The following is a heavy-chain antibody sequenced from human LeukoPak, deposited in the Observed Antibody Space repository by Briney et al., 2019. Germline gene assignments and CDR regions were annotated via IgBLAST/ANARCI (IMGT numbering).Heavy chain of an antibody. V-gene: IGHV4-4*08. J-gene: IGHJ4*02. D-gene: IGHD6-13*01. Sequence: SETLSLTCTVSGGSISSYYWSWIRQPPGKGLEWIGRISPSGSPNYNPSLKSRVTISVDTSKNQFSLKLSSVTAADTAVYYCAREVAAAGDPYFDYWGQGTLVTVSS. CDR1: GGSISSYY. CDR3: AREVAAAGDPYFDY. CDR2: ISPSGSP.